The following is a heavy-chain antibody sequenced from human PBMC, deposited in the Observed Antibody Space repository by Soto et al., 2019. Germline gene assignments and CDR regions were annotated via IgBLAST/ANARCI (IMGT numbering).Heavy chain of an antibody. V-gene: IGHV3-21*01. D-gene: IGHD6-13*01. Sequence: EVQLVESGGGLVKPGGSLRLSCAGSGFSFSSYSMDWVRQAPGKGLEWVSAIGVASSYIYYADSVKGRFTISRDNTKNSLLLQMNGLRAEDTAVYYCASGGTAAGTAAGSTYFDYWGQGTLVSVSS. J-gene: IGHJ4*02. CDR2: IGVASSYI. CDR1: GFSFSSYS. CDR3: ASGGTAAGTAAGSTYFDY.